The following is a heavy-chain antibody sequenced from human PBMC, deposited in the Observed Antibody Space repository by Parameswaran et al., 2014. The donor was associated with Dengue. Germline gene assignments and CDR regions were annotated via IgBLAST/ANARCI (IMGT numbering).Heavy chain of an antibody. Sequence: VRQAPGKGLEWVAVISYDGSEKYYADSVRGRFTISRDNSKNTVYLQMNSLAPEDTAVYYCEGELATPEDYMDVWGRGTTVTVSS. CDR2: ISYDGSEK. D-gene: IGHD5-24*01. J-gene: IGHJ6*03. CDR3: EGELATPEDYMDV. V-gene: IGHV3-30*03.